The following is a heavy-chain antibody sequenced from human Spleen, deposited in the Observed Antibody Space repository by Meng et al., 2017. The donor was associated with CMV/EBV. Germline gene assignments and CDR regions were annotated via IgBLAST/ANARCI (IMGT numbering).Heavy chain of an antibody. CDR1: GVSISSYY. V-gene: IGHV4-59*01. CDR2: IYYRGNT. CDR3: SRDYCGGDCYSLGH. Sequence: GSLRLSCTVSGVSISSYYWTWIRQPPGKGLEWIGYIYYRGNTNYHPSLKSRVTMSVDTSRNQFSLTLSSVTAADTAVYYCSRDYCGGDCYSLGHWGRGSLVTVSS. D-gene: IGHD2-21*01. J-gene: IGHJ1*01.